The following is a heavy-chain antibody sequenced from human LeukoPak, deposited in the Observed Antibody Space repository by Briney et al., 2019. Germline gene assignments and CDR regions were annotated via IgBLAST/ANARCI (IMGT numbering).Heavy chain of an antibody. J-gene: IGHJ4*02. Sequence: GGSLRLSCAASGLTFSSYSMNWVRQAPGKGLEWVSYISSSGSTIYYADSVKGRFTISRDNAKNSLYLQMNSLRAEDTAVYYCARVVAAYYYFDYWGQGTLVTVSS. CDR2: ISSSGSTI. D-gene: IGHD2-15*01. CDR3: ARVVAAYYYFDY. CDR1: GLTFSSYS. V-gene: IGHV3-48*04.